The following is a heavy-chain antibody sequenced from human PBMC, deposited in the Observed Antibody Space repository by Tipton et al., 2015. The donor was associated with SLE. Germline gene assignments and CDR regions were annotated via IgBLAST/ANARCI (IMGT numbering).Heavy chain of an antibody. D-gene: IGHD3-10*01. Sequence: TLSLTCNVSGASISSYYWSWIRQPPGKGLEWIGYIYYSGSTNYNPSFKSRVIISQDTSQNQFFLKLSSVTPADTAVYYCARDSPHYYGSGTYYYWFDPWGQGTLVTVSS. CDR1: GASISSYY. CDR2: IYYSGST. J-gene: IGHJ5*02. CDR3: ARDSPHYYGSGTYYYWFDP. V-gene: IGHV4-59*01.